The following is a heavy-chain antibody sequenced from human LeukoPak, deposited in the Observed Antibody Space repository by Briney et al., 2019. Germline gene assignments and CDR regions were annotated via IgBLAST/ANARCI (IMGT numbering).Heavy chain of an antibody. J-gene: IGHJ6*03. CDR2: ISSSGSTI. CDR1: GFTFGDYG. Sequence: GGSLRLSCSASGFTFGDYGMSWVRQAPGKGLEWVSYISSSGSTIYYADSVKGRFTISRDNAKNSLYLQMNSLRAEDTAVYYCARAAIDYGDYYYYYYMDVWGKGTTVTVSS. CDR3: ARAAIDYGDYYYYYYMDV. V-gene: IGHV3-11*04. D-gene: IGHD4-17*01.